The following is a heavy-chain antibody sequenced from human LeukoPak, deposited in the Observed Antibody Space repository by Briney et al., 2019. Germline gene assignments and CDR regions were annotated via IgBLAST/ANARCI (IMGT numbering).Heavy chain of an antibody. V-gene: IGHV3-23*01. Sequence: GGSLRPSCAASGFTFSSYAMTWVRQAPGKGLEWVSGISSSGGSTFFADSVKGRFTISRDNSKNTLYLQMNSLRAEDTAVYYCAKGFTSGPRYFDYWGQGTLVTVSS. CDR1: GFTFSSYA. J-gene: IGHJ4*02. CDR2: ISSSGGST. D-gene: IGHD6-19*01. CDR3: AKGFTSGPRYFDY.